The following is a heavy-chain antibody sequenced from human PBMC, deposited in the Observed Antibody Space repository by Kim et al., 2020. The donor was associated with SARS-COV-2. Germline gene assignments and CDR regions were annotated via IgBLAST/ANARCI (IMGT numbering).Heavy chain of an antibody. D-gene: IGHD1-26*01. CDR3: ARDFRIVGSHNWFDP. CDR2: ISSSSSYI. Sequence: GGSLRLSCAASGFTFSSYSMNWVRQAPGKGLEWVSAISSSSSYIYYADSVKGRFTISRDNDKNSLYLHMNRLRAEDTAVYYCARDFRIVGSHNWFDPWGQGTLVTVSS. CDR1: GFTFSSYS. J-gene: IGHJ5*02. V-gene: IGHV3-21*01.